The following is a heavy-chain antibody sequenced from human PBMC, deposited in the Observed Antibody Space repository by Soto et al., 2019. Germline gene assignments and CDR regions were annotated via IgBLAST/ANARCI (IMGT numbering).Heavy chain of an antibody. CDR1: GYSFSSHW. V-gene: IGHV5-51*01. J-gene: IGHJ4*02. D-gene: IGHD4-17*01. CDR2: IYPGDSDT. CDR3: ARQGNGAEGFDL. Sequence: GESLKISCKGSGYSFSSHWVGWVRQMPGKGLDWMGIIYPGDSDTRYSPSFQGQVTLSADKSINTAYLQWSSLKASDTAIYYCARQGNGAEGFDLWRQGTLVTVSS.